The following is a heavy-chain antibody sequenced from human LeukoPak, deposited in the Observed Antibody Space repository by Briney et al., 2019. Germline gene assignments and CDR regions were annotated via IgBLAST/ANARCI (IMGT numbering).Heavy chain of an antibody. CDR3: ARGLQPTYYYGSGSYYNVESFDY. CDR1: GGSFSGYY. D-gene: IGHD3-10*01. Sequence: SETLSLTCAVYGGSFSGYYWSWIRQPPGKGLEWIGEINHRGSTNYNPSLKSRVTISVDTSKNQFSLKLSSVTAADTAVYYCARGLQPTYYYGSGSYYNVESFDYWGQGTLVTVSS. V-gene: IGHV4-34*01. J-gene: IGHJ4*02. CDR2: INHRGST.